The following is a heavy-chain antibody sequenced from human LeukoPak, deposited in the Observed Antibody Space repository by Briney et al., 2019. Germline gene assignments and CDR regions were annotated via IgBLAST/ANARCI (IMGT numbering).Heavy chain of an antibody. D-gene: IGHD1-26*01. Sequence: GGALRLSCAASGFTFSSHWLSWVRQAPGKGLEWVANIKQDGSEKYYVDSVKGRFTISRDDAKNSPYLQMNSLRGDDTAVYYCAKDVGKWESLHFFDYWGQGTLVTVSS. V-gene: IGHV3-7*03. CDR3: AKDVGKWESLHFFDY. J-gene: IGHJ4*02. CDR2: IKQDGSEK. CDR1: GFTFSSHW.